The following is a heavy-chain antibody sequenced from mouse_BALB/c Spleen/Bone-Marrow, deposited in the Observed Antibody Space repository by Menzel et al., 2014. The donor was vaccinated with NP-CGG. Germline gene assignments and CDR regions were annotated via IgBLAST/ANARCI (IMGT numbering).Heavy chain of an antibody. J-gene: IGHJ4*01. CDR3: ARWEYYAMDY. CDR2: IDPANGNT. D-gene: IGHD4-1*01. Sequence: QLVESGAELVKPGASVKLSCTASGFNIKDTYMHWVKQRPEQGLEWIGRIDPANGNTKYDPKFQGKATITADTSSNTAYLQLSSLTSEDTAVYYCARWEYYAMDYWGQGTSVTVSS. V-gene: IGHV14-3*02. CDR1: GFNIKDTY.